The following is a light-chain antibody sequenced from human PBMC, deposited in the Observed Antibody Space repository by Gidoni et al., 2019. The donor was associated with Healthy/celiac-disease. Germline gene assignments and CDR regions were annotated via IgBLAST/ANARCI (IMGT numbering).Light chain of an antibody. CDR2: DNN. Sequence: QSVLTPPPSVSAAPGQKVTISCSGSSSNIGNNYVSWYQQLPGTAPKLLIYDNNKRPSGIPDRFSGSKSGTSATLGITGRQTGDEADYYCGTWDSSLSASYVFGTGTKVTVL. CDR3: GTWDSSLSASYV. J-gene: IGLJ1*01. CDR1: SSNIGNNY. V-gene: IGLV1-51*01.